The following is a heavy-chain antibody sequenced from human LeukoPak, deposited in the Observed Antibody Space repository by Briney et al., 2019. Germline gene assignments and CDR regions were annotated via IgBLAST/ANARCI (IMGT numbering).Heavy chain of an antibody. CDR3: ATPAAGADAFDM. J-gene: IGHJ3*02. V-gene: IGHV4-39*01. D-gene: IGHD2-8*02. CDR1: GGSISRSSYY. CDR2: IYNSGST. Sequence: PSGTLSLTCTVSGGSISRSSYYWGWIRQPPGKGLGWIGIIYNSGSTTYNPSLKSRVTISVDTSKNQFSLKLSSVTAADTAVYYCATPAAGADAFDMWGEGTSVTV.